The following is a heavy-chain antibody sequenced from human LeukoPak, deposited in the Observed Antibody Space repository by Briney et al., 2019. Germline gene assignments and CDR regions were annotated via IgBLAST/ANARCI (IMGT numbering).Heavy chain of an antibody. Sequence: GGSLRLSCTASGFTFISYAMSWVRQAPGKGLEWVSAISGSGGSTYYADSVKGRFTISRDNSKNTLYLQMNSLRAEDTAVYYCATDAAGRFDYWGQGTLVTVSS. V-gene: IGHV3-23*01. CDR3: ATDAAGRFDY. D-gene: IGHD6-19*01. CDR2: ISGSGGST. CDR1: GFTFISYA. J-gene: IGHJ4*02.